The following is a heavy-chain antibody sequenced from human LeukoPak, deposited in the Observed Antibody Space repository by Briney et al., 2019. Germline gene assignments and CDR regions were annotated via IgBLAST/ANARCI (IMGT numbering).Heavy chain of an antibody. Sequence: SETLSLTCSVSGDSVTSNYWNWLRQSRGKGLEWIGYGYSSGSSHYNPSLKSRVTISIDRAKNQLSLNLISVTAADTAVYYCAREPSSGNFLDFWGQGTLVTVSS. CDR3: AREPSSGNFLDF. CDR1: GDSVTSNY. CDR2: GYSSGSS. D-gene: IGHD1-26*01. J-gene: IGHJ4*02. V-gene: IGHV4-59*02.